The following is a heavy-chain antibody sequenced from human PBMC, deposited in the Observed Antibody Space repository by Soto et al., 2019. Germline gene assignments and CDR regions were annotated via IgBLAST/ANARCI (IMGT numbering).Heavy chain of an antibody. J-gene: IGHJ6*04. CDR2: IQSGGTT. CDR1: GFTVSSKY. V-gene: IGHV3-66*01. CDR3: ARDDVLCDGGRCYGIPLDV. Sequence: EVQLVESGGGLVQPGGSLRLSCAASGFTVSSKYMTWVRQAPGKGLEWVSLIQSGGTTYYADSVKGRFTISRDTSENTLHLQMDRLRVEDTAVYYCARDDVLCDGGRCYGIPLDVWGKGPTVTVSS. D-gene: IGHD2-15*01.